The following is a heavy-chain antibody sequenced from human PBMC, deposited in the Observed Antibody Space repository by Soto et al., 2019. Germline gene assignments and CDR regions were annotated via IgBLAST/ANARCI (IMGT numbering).Heavy chain of an antibody. Sequence: PGGSLRLSCAASGFTFSSYAMSWVRQAPGKGLEWVSAISGSGGSTYYADSVKGRFTISRDNSKNTLYLQMNSLRAEDTAVYYCAKDQGLGYYYYGMDVWGQGTTVTSP. CDR1: GFTFSSYA. CDR2: ISGSGGST. J-gene: IGHJ6*02. D-gene: IGHD3-16*01. CDR3: AKDQGLGYYYYGMDV. V-gene: IGHV3-23*01.